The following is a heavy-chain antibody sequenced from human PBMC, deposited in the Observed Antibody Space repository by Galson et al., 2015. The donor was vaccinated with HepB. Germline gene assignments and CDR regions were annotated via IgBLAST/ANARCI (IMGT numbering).Heavy chain of an antibody. Sequence: SLRLSCAASGFTFNTYSMHWVRQAPGKGLEWVAAITSAGDKQYYADSVKGRFTISRDNSQNMMYLQMNSLRAEDTAVYYCARDAMGRGSGSYSAFDYRGQGTLVTVSS. CDR1: GFTFNTYS. CDR3: ARDAMGRGSGSYSAFDY. V-gene: IGHV3-30-3*01. J-gene: IGHJ4*02. CDR2: ITSAGDKQ. D-gene: IGHD1-26*01.